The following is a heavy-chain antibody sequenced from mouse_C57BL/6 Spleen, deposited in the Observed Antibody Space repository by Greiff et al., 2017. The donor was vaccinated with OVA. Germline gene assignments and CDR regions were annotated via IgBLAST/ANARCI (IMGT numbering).Heavy chain of an antibody. CDR3: ARASYYGSSYGYFDV. CDR2: ISDGGSYT. CDR1: GFTFSSYA. D-gene: IGHD1-1*01. V-gene: IGHV5-4*03. J-gene: IGHJ1*03. Sequence: EVKLVESGGGLVKPGGSLKLSCAASGFTFSSYAMSWVRQTPEKRLEWVATISDGGSYTYYPDNVKGRFTISRDNAKNNLYLQMSHLKSEDTAMYYCARASYYGSSYGYFDVWGTGTTVTVSS.